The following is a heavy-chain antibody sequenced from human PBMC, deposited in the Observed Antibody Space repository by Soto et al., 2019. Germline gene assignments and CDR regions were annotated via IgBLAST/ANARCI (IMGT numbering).Heavy chain of an antibody. CDR3: AREHSSSWFDY. CDR1: GGSISSYY. J-gene: IGHJ4*02. V-gene: IGHV4-59*12. Sequence: QVQLQESGPGLEKPSETISLTCTGYGGSISSYYWSWIRQPPGKVMEWIGYIYYSGSTNYNPSLKSRLTISVDTSKNQFSLKLSSVTAADTAVYYCAREHSSSWFDYWGQGTLVTVSS. CDR2: IYYSGST. D-gene: IGHD6-13*01.